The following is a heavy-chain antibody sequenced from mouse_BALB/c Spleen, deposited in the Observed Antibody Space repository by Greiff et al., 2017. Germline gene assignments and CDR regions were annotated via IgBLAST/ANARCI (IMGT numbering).Heavy chain of an antibody. Sequence: QVQLQQSGAELVRPGASVTLSCKASGYTFTDYEMHWVKQTPVHGLEWIGAIDPETGGTAYNQKFKGKATLTADKSSSTAYMELRSLTSEDSAVYYCTRRYPYYFDYWGQGTTLTVSS. J-gene: IGHJ2*01. CDR2: IDPETGGT. V-gene: IGHV1-15*01. CDR3: TRRYPYYFDY. CDR1: GYTFTDYE.